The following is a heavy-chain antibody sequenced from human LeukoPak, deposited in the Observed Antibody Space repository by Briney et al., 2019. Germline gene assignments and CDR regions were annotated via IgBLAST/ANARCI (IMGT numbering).Heavy chain of an antibody. CDR2: ISGSGGST. CDR3: AEGVWRFLEWLSRCDC. CDR1: GFTFSSYA. D-gene: IGHD3-3*01. J-gene: IGHJ4*02. Sequence: PGGSLRLSCAASGFTFSSYAMSWVRQAPGKGLEWVSGISGSGGSTNYADSVKGRFTISRDNSKNTLYLQMNSLRAEDTAVYYCAEGVWRFLEWLSRCDCWGQGRLVTVCS. V-gene: IGHV3-23*01.